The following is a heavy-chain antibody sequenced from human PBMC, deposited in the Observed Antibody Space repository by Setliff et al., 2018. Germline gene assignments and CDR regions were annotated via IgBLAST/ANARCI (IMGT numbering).Heavy chain of an antibody. J-gene: IGHJ6*03. V-gene: IGHV1-46*01. CDR2: INPSGGST. CDR3: VREGVDTRPSTDYRYYMDV. D-gene: IGHD5-18*01. CDR1: GYTFTSYY. Sequence: ASVKVSCKASGYTFTSYYMHWVRQAPGQGLEWMGIINPSGGSTSYAQKFQGRVTMTRDTSTSTAYMELSSLGSEDTAVYYCVREGVDTRPSTDYRYYMDVWGKGTTVTVSS.